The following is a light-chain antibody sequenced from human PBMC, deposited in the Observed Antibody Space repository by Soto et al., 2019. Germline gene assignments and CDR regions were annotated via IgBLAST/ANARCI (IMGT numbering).Light chain of an antibody. CDR1: QSVNTN. CDR3: QHYGTSTA. CDR2: DAS. V-gene: IGKV3D-15*01. Sequence: EIEMTQSPATLSVSPGERATLSCRASQSVNTNLAWYRHNPGQPPRLLIYDASTRAPGIPDRFSGSGSGTDFTLTIGRLEPEDFAVYYCQHYGTSTAFGQGTRVENK. J-gene: IGKJ1*01.